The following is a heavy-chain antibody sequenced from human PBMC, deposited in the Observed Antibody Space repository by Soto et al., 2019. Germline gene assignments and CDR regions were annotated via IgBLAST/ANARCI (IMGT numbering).Heavy chain of an antibody. CDR3: ARVYRPTRNPNNYYPHLDY. CDR2: ITDSGSN. V-gene: IGHV4-34*01. D-gene: IGHD3-22*01. CDR1: GGSFSAYS. J-gene: IGHJ4*02. Sequence: SETLSLTCAVYGGSFSAYSWSWIRKPPGQGLERMGEITDSGSNNHHPSLKSRVTISEDTSKNQFALKLSSVTAADTAVYYCARVYRPTRNPNNYYPHLDYWGQGTVVTVSS.